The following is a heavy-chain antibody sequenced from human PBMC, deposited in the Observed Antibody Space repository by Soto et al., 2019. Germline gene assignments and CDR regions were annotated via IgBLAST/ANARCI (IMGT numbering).Heavy chain of an antibody. CDR3: ARDCSSTSCRYYYYYYGMDV. CDR2: ISAYNGNT. CDR1: GYTFTSYG. D-gene: IGHD2-2*01. J-gene: IGHJ6*02. V-gene: IGHV1-18*01. Sequence: ASVKVSCKASGYTFTSYGISWVRQAPGQGLEWLGWISAYNGNTNYAQKLQGRVTMTTDTSTSTAYMELRSLRSDDTAVYYCARDCSSTSCRYYYYYYGMDVWGQGTTVTVSS.